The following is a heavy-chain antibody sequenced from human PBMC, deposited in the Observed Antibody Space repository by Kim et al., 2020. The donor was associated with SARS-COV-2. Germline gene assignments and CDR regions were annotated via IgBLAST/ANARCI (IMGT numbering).Heavy chain of an antibody. CDR1: GGSISSSNW. J-gene: IGHJ6*02. CDR3: AREVVGVDTAMVTNYYYGMDV. CDR2: IYHSGST. V-gene: IGHV4-4*02. Sequence: SETLSLTCAVSGGSISSSNWWSWVRQPPGKGLEWIGEIYHSGSTNYNPSLKSRVTISVDKSKNQFSLKLSSVTAADTAVYYCAREVVGVDTAMVTNYYYGMDVWGQGTTVTVSS. D-gene: IGHD5-18*01.